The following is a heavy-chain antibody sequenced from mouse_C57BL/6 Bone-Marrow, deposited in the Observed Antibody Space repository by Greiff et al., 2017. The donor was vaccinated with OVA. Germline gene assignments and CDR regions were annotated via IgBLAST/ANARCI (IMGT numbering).Heavy chain of an antibody. V-gene: IGHV14-4*01. Sequence: EVQLQQSGAELVRPGASVKLSCTASGFNIKDDYMHWVKQRPEQGLEWIGWIDPENGDTEYASKFQGKATITADTSSNTAYLQLSSLTSEDTAVYYCTPIYYYGWFAYWGQGTLVTVSA. CDR1: GFNIKDDY. J-gene: IGHJ3*01. CDR3: TPIYYYGWFAY. CDR2: IDPENGDT. D-gene: IGHD1-1*01.